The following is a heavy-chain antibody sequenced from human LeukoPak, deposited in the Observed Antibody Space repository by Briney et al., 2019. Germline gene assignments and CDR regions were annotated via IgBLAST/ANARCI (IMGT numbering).Heavy chain of an antibody. J-gene: IGHJ4*02. V-gene: IGHV3-48*03. CDR1: GFTFSSYE. D-gene: IGHD2-2*01. CDR3: ARVGGDLPAAAFDY. Sequence: PGGSLRLSCAASGFTFSSYEMNWVRQAPGKGLEWVSYISSSGSTIYYTDSVKGRFTISRDNAKNSLYLQMNSLRAEDTAVYYCARVGGDLPAAAFDYWGQGTLVTVSS. CDR2: ISSSGSTI.